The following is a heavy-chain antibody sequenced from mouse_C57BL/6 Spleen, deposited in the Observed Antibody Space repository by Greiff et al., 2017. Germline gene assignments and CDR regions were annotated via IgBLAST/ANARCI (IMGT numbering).Heavy chain of an antibody. D-gene: IGHD2-5*01. Sequence: QVTLKECGPGILQPSPTLSLSCSSSGFSLSTFGMGVGWLRQLSGKGLDWLAHTGWDDDKYYNPALKGQLKITKNTSKNPIFLKIANVDTADAATYYCARMSDYYSNFYAMDYWGQGTSVTVSS. J-gene: IGHJ4*01. CDR1: GFSLSTFGMG. CDR3: ARMSDYYSNFYAMDY. CDR2: TGWDDDK. V-gene: IGHV8-8*01.